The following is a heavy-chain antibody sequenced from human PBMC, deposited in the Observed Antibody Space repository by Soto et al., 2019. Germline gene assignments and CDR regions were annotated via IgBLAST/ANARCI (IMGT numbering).Heavy chain of an antibody. J-gene: IGHJ5*02. CDR2: THHSGST. CDR3: ARNGDCSISRWNVGGFDT. CDR1: GDSVSTHYW. V-gene: IGHV4-4*02. D-gene: IGHD2-2*01. Sequence: SETLSLTCAVSGDSVSTHYWWSWVRQSPGKGLEWIGETHHSGSTHYNPSLNSRVTISVDKSKNDFSLKLTSVTAADTAVYYCARNGDCSISRWNVGGFDTLGRGAVLTVSS.